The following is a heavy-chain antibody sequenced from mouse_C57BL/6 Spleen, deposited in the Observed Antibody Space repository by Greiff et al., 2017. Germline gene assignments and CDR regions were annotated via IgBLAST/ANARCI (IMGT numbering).Heavy chain of an antibody. V-gene: IGHV14-2*01. CDR1: GFNIKDYY. J-gene: IGHJ2*01. CDR2: LDPEDGDT. D-gene: IGHD1-1*01. CDR3: AFTTLVATFDFDY. Sequence: VPLQQSGAELVKPGASVTLSCTASGFNIKDYYMHWVKQRTEQGLEWIGRLDPEDGDTKYAPKFQGKATITADTSSNTAYLQLSSLTSEDTAVYYCAFTTLVATFDFDYWGQGTTLTVSS.